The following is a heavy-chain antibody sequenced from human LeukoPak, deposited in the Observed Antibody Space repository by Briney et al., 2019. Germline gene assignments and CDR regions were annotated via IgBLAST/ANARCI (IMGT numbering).Heavy chain of an antibody. V-gene: IGHV4-4*07. D-gene: IGHD2-2*01. CDR3: AREGNSNDCSRTSCSDY. CDR1: GGSISSYY. Sequence: SETLSLTCTVSGGSISSYYWSWIRQPAGKGLEWIGRIYSSGSINYNPSLKSRVTMSVDTSKNQFSLKLSSVTAADTAVYYCAREGNSNDCSRTSCSDYWGQGTLVTVSS. CDR2: IYSSGSI. J-gene: IGHJ4*02.